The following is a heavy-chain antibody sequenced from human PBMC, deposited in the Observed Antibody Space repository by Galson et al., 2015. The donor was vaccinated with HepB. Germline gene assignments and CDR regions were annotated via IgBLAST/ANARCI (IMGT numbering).Heavy chain of an antibody. V-gene: IGHV3-49*03. Sequence: SLRLSCAASGSTFGDYPMSWFRQAPGKGLGWVGFIRSKAYGGTTEYAASVKGRFTISRDDSKSVAYLQMNSLKTEDTAVYYCSRGGYYDFWSDAFDIWGQGTIVTVSS. D-gene: IGHD3-3*01. CDR3: SRGGYYDFWSDAFDI. CDR1: GSTFGDYP. CDR2: IRSKAYGGTT. J-gene: IGHJ3*02.